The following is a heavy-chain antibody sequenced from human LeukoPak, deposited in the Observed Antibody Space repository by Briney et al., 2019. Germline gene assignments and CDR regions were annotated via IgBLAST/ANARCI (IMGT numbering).Heavy chain of an antibody. D-gene: IGHD3-10*01. CDR3: AREGLFTMVRRGTLDN. J-gene: IGHJ4*02. CDR1: GGSISSYY. V-gene: IGHV4-59*01. CDR2: IYYSGST. Sequence: SETLSLTCTVSGGSISSYYWSWIRQPPGRGLEWIGYIYYSGSTNYNPSLKSRVTISVDTSKNQFSLKLSSVTAADTAVYYCAREGLFTMVRRGTLDNWGQGTLVTVSS.